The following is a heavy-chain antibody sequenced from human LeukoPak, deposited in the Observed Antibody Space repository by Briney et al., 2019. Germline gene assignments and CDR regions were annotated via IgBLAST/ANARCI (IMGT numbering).Heavy chain of an antibody. J-gene: IGHJ4*02. CDR3: AREYRGEYYFAY. CDR2: IYSGGST. V-gene: IGHV3-66*01. CDR1: GGSINSYY. D-gene: IGHD3-10*01. Sequence: ETLSLTCTVSGGSINSYYWSWIRQPPGKGLEWVSVIYSGGSTYYADSVKGRFTISRDNSKNTLYLQMNSLRAEDTAVYYCAREYRGEYYFAYWGQGTLVTASS.